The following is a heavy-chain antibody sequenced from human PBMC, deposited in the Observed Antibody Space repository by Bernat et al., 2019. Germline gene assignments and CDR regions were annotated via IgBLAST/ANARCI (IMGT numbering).Heavy chain of an antibody. J-gene: IGHJ3*02. D-gene: IGHD4-17*01. Sequence: QVQLQESGPGLVKPSETLSLTCSVSGGSISSFYWSWIRQPPGKGLEWIGYIYYTGRTNYNPSLKSRVTISVDTSKNQFSLKLSSVTAADTAVYYCARDQGTTVTAGACDIWGQGTLVTVSS. CDR2: IYYTGRT. V-gene: IGHV4-59*01. CDR1: GGSISSFY. CDR3: ARDQGTTVTAGACDI.